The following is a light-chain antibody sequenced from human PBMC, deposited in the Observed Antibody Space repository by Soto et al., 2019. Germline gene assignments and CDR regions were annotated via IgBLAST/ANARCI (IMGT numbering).Light chain of an antibody. Sequence: EIVMTQSPATLSVSPGERATLSCRASQSVSSNLAWYQQKHGQAPRLLIYGASTRATGIPARFSGSGSGTDLTLTISSLQSEDFAVYYCQQYSNWQCTVGQRTKVDIK. CDR3: QQYSNWQCT. CDR1: QSVSSN. V-gene: IGKV3-15*01. J-gene: IGKJ1*01. CDR2: GAS.